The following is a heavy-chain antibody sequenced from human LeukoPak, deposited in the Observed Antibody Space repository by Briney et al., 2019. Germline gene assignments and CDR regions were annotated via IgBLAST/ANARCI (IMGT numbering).Heavy chain of an antibody. CDR1: GFTFDDYG. V-gene: IGHV3-20*04. CDR2: INWNGGST. J-gene: IGHJ6*03. D-gene: IGHD1-26*01. Sequence: GGSLRLSCAASGFTFDDYGMSWVRHAPGKGLEWVSGINWNGGSTGYADSVKGRFTISRDNAKNSLYLQMNSLRAEDTALYYCATYVLGATTDFYYYMDVWGKGTSVTVSS. CDR3: ATYVLGATTDFYYYMDV.